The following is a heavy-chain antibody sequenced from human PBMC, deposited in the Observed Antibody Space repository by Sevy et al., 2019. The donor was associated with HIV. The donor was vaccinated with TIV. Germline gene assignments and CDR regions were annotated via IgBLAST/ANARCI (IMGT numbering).Heavy chain of an antibody. V-gene: IGHV3-48*02. CDR2: IPGSSNTI. J-gene: IGHJ4*02. CDR1: GFTFSRHS. Sequence: GGSLRLSCVASGFTFSRHSMIWVRQAPGKGLEWISFIPGSSNTIYYAESVKGRFTNSRDNAKNSLYLQMNSLRHEDTAVYYCARDTGTWEYYFDSWGQGTLVTVSS. D-gene: IGHD1-26*01. CDR3: ARDTGTWEYYFDS.